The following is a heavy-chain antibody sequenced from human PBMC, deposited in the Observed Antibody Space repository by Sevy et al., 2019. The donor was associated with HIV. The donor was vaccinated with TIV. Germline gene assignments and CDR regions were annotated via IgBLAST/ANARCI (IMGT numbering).Heavy chain of an antibody. CDR1: GFTFSSYN. CDR2: ISGSSNYI. V-gene: IGHV3-21*01. J-gene: IGHJ3*02. Sequence: GGSLRLSCAASGFTFSSYNINWIRQAPGKGLEWVSSISGSSNYIYYSDSVKGRFTISRDNAKNSLYLQMNSLRAEDTALYYCARVRDMITFGVGEAFDIWGQGTMVTVSS. CDR3: ARVRDMITFGVGEAFDI. D-gene: IGHD3-16*01.